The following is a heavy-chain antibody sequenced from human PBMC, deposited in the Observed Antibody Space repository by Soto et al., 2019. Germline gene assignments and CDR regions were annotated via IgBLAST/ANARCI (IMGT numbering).Heavy chain of an antibody. D-gene: IGHD3-10*01. J-gene: IGHJ4*02. CDR3: ARVRESFQLPGGFDY. CDR1: GGTFSSYP. V-gene: IGHV1-69*12. Sequence: QVQLVQSGAEVKKPGSSVKVSCKASGGTFSSYPISWVRQAPGQGLEWMGGFIPIFGTANYAQKFQGRVTITADESTSTAYMELSSLRSEDTAVYYCARVRESFQLPGGFDYWGQGTLVTVSS. CDR2: FIPIFGTA.